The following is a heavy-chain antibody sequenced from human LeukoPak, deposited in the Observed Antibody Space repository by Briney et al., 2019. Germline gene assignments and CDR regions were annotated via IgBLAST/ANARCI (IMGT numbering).Heavy chain of an antibody. V-gene: IGHV5-51*01. Sequence: GESLKISCQGSGYSFSNYWIGWVRQMPGKGLEWMGIIYPGDSDTRYSPSFQGQVTISADKSIGTAYLRWGSLKASDTAMYYCARRADTSAYYTYWGQGTLVTVFS. D-gene: IGHD3-22*01. J-gene: IGHJ4*02. CDR2: IYPGDSDT. CDR1: GYSFSNYW. CDR3: ARRADTSAYYTY.